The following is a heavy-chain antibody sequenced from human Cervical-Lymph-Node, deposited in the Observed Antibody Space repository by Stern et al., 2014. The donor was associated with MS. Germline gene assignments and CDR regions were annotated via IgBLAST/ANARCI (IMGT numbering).Heavy chain of an antibody. CDR2: IWYDGSNP. Sequence: VQLVESGGGVVQPGRSLRLSCAASGFSFSRYAMHWVRQAPGKGLEWVALIWYDGSNPSYAASVTGRFTISRDNFKNTLYLQMNSLRAEDTAVYYCASAYSSSHYYFDYWGQGTLVTVSS. V-gene: IGHV3-33*01. J-gene: IGHJ4*02. CDR1: GFSFSRYA. D-gene: IGHD6-13*01. CDR3: ASAYSSSHYYFDY.